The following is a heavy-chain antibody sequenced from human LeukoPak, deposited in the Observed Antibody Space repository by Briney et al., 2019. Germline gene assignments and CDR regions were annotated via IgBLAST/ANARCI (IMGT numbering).Heavy chain of an antibody. CDR3: AKDRGGYKAPPDY. Sequence: PGGSLRLSCAASGFTFSSYGMHWVRQAPGKGLEWVAFIRYDGSNKYYADSVKGRFTISRDNSKNTLYLQMNSLRAEDTAVYYCAKDRGGYKAPPDYWGQGTLVTVSS. V-gene: IGHV3-30*02. J-gene: IGHJ4*02. CDR1: GFTFSSYG. CDR2: IRYDGSNK. D-gene: IGHD5-24*01.